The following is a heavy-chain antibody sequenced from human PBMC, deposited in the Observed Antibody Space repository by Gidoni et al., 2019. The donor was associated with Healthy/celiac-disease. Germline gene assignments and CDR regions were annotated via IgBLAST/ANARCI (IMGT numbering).Heavy chain of an antibody. Sequence: QVQLVQSGAEVKKPGASVKVSCKASGYTFTSYAMHWVRQAPGQRLEWMGWINAGNGNTKYSQKFQGRVTITRDTSASTAYMELSSLRSEDTAVYYCARGEMLDCSSTSCYSNYWGQGTLVTVSS. CDR3: ARGEMLDCSSTSCYSNY. J-gene: IGHJ4*02. V-gene: IGHV1-3*01. D-gene: IGHD2-2*01. CDR1: GYTFTSYA. CDR2: INAGNGNT.